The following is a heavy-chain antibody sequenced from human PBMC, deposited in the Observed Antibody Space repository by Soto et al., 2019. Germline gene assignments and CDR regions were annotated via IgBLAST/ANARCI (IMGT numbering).Heavy chain of an antibody. V-gene: IGHV3-30-3*01. D-gene: IGHD6-19*01. CDR1: GFTFSSYA. CDR3: ATESISSGWYFFNY. Sequence: QVQLVESGGGVVQPGRSLRLSCAASGFTFSSYAMHWVRQAPGKGLERVAVISYDGSNKYYADAVKGRFTISRDNSKNTLYLQMNSLRAEDTAVYYCATESISSGWYFFNYWGQGTLVTVSS. CDR2: ISYDGSNK. J-gene: IGHJ4*02.